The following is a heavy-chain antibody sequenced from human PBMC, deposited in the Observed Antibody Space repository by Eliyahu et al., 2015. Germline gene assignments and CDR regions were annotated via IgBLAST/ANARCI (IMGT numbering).Heavy chain of an antibody. V-gene: IGHV3-21*01. CDR2: YTKTTPFM. CDR1: AFDFSTFG. J-gene: IGHJ4*02. CDR3: ARGWSDSSEPLDH. D-gene: IGHD3-3*01. Sequence: EVQLMESGGGLVKPGGSLRLSCAASAFDFSTFGMNWVRQAPGKGLEGVASYTKTTPFMYYAPSVRGRFTISRDNSNNSLYLHMNSLRAEDTAVYYCARGWSDSSEPLDHWGQGTLVTVSS.